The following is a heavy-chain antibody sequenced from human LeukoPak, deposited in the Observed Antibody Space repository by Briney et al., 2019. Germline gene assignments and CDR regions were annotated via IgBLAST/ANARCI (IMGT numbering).Heavy chain of an antibody. CDR1: GFTFSDYY. D-gene: IGHD2-15*01. CDR3: ARAPRRSGGSCYYVDY. Sequence: GGSLRLSCAASGFTFSDYYMSWIRQAPGKGLEWVSYISSSGSTIYYADSVKGRFTISRDNAKNSLYLQMNSLRAEDTAVYYGARAPRRSGGSCYYVDYWGQGTLVTVSS. V-gene: IGHV3-11*01. CDR2: ISSSGSTI. J-gene: IGHJ4*02.